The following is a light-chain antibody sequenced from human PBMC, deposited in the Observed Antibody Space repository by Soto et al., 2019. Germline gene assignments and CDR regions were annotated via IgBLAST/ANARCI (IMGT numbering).Light chain of an antibody. J-gene: IGKJ1*01. V-gene: IGKV3-20*01. CDR3: QEYGSSPWT. CDR1: QTIRSNY. CDR2: GAS. Sequence: ETVLTQSPGTLSLSPGERATLSCRASQTIRSNYLAWYRQTPGQAPRLLIYGASNSATGIADRFSGSGSGADCTLIISRLEPEDVALYYCQEYGSSPWTFGQGTKVEIK.